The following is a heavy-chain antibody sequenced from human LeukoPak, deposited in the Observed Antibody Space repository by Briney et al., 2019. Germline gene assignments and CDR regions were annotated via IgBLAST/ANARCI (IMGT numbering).Heavy chain of an antibody. CDR2: IYYSGST. CDR3: ARAAYCTNGVCCRGQGGFDY. V-gene: IGHV4-31*03. J-gene: IGHJ4*02. CDR1: GGSISSGGYY. Sequence: SETLSLTCTVSGGSISSGGYYWSWIRQHPGKGLEWIGYIYYSGSTYYNPSLKSRVTISVDTSKNQFSLKLSSVTAADTAVYYCARAAYCTNGVCCRGQGGFDYWGQGTLVTVSS. D-gene: IGHD2-8*01.